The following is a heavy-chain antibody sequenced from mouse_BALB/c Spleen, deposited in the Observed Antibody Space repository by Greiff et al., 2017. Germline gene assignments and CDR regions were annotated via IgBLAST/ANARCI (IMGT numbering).Heavy chain of an antibody. D-gene: IGHD2-1*01. CDR3: TRDYGNYVYAMDY. J-gene: IGHJ4*01. CDR2: IYPGNSDT. CDR1: GYTFTSYW. Sequence: EVQLQQSGTVLARPGASVKMSCKASGYTFTSYWMHWVKQRPGQGLEWIGAIYPGNSDTSYNQKFKSKATLTVDKSSSTAYMQLSSLTSEDSAVYYCTRDYGNYVYAMDYWGQGTSVTVSS. V-gene: IGHV1-5*01.